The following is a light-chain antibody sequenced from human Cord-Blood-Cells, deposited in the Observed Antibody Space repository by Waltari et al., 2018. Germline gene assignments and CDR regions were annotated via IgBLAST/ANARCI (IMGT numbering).Light chain of an antibody. CDR2: AAS. CDR1: QGISSY. V-gene: IGKV1-8*01. J-gene: IGKJ2*03. Sequence: IRLTPSPSPSSASTGDRVNIPCRASQGISSYLAWYQQKPGKAPKHLIYAASTLQSGVPSRFSGSGSGTDFTLTISCLQSEDFATYYCQQYYSYPYSFGQGTKLEIK. CDR3: QQYYSYPYS.